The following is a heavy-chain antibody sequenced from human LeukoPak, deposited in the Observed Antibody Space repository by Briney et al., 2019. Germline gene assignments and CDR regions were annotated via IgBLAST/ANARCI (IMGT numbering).Heavy chain of an antibody. CDR1: EFIFSNYD. CDR3: ARGLWFGESPFDY. Sequence: GGSLRLSCAASEFIFSNYDMNWVRQAPGKGLEWVSYISSSGSTIYYADSVKGRFTISRDNAKNSLYLQMNSLRAEDTAVYYCARGLWFGESPFDYWGQGTLVTVSS. J-gene: IGHJ4*02. V-gene: IGHV3-48*03. CDR2: ISSSGSTI. D-gene: IGHD3-10*01.